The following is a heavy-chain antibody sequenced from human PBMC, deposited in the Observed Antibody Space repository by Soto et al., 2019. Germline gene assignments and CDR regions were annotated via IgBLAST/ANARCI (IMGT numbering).Heavy chain of an antibody. CDR2: INSDGGST. D-gene: IGHD2-2*01. CDR1: GFTFSSYW. V-gene: IGHV3-74*01. Sequence: GSLRLSCAASGFTFSSYWMHWVRQAPGKGLVWVSRINSDGGSTSYADSVKGRFTISRDNAKNTLYLQMNSLRAEDTAVFYCATSLRNCSTTSCYHYFDYWGQGTLVTVSS. CDR3: ATSLRNCSTTSCYHYFDY. J-gene: IGHJ4*02.